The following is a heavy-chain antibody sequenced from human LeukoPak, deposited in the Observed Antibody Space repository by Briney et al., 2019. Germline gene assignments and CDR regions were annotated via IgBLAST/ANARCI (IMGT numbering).Heavy chain of an antibody. CDR1: GGTFISYA. D-gene: IGHD2-2*01. J-gene: IGHJ5*02. CDR3: AREGGRVPAATPLFDP. V-gene: IGHV1-18*01. Sequence: ASVKVSCKASGGTFISYAISWVRQAPGQGLEWMGWISAYNGNTNYAQKLQGRVTMTTDTSTSTAYMELRSLRSDDTAVYYCAREGGRVPAATPLFDPWGQGTLVTVSS. CDR2: ISAYNGNT.